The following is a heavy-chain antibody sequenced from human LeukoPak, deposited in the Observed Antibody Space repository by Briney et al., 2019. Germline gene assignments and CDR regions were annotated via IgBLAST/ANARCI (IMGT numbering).Heavy chain of an antibody. CDR3: ATGIAAAGPPNFDY. D-gene: IGHD6-13*01. J-gene: IGHJ4*02. CDR1: GGTFSSYA. CDR2: IIPIFGTA. V-gene: IGHV1-69*13. Sequence: ASVKVSCKASGGTFSSYAISWVRQAPGQGLEWMGGIIPIFGTANYAQKFQGRVTITADESTSTAYMELSSLRSEDTAVCYCATGIAAAGPPNFDYWGQGTLVTVSS.